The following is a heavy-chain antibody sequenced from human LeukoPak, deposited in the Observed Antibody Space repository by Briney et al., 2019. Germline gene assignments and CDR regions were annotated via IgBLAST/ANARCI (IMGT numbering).Heavy chain of an antibody. D-gene: IGHD6-13*01. CDR3: ARAQQLVLFGALHI. J-gene: IGHJ3*02. CDR1: GFTFSRYD. Sequence: GGSLRLSCAASGFTFSRYDMHWVRQVTGKGLEWVSAIGTAGDTYYPGSVKGRFTISRENAKNTFYLQMKSLRAGDTAVYYCARAQQLVLFGALHIWGQGTMLTVSS. V-gene: IGHV3-13*01. CDR2: IGTAGDT.